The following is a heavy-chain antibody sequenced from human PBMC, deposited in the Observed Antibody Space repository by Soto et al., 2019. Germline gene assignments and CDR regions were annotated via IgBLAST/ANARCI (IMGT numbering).Heavy chain of an antibody. CDR1: GYTFTSYG. D-gene: IGHD3-9*01. J-gene: IGHJ1*01. V-gene: IGHV1-18*01. Sequence: QVQLVQSGSEIKKPGASVKVSCKAFGYTFTSYGIGWVRQAPGQGLEWMGWISVYNDNTNYAQKFQGRVTMTTETSSSTAYMEVRSLKSDDPAVYYCARIGFDGHWGQGTLVTVSS. CDR2: ISVYNDNT. CDR3: ARIGFDGH.